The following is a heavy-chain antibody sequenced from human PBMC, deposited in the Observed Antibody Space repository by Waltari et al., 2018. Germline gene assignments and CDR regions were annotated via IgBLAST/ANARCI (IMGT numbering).Heavy chain of an antibody. Sequence: EVQLVESGGVVVQPGGSLRLSCAASGFTFDDYAMHWVRQAPGKGLEWVSLISWDGGSTYYADSVKGRFTISRDNSKNSLYLQMNSLRAEDTALYYCAKDAINPGDYGMDVWGQGTTVTVSS. V-gene: IGHV3-43D*04. CDR2: ISWDGGST. D-gene: IGHD3-10*01. J-gene: IGHJ6*02. CDR3: AKDAINPGDYGMDV. CDR1: GFTFDDYA.